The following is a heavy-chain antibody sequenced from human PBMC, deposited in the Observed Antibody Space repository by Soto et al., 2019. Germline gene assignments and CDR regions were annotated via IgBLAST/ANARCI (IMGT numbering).Heavy chain of an antibody. J-gene: IGHJ4*02. Sequence: PSETLSLTCAVYGGSFRGYYWSWIRQPPGKGLEWIGEINHSGSTNYNPSLKSRVTISVDTSKNQFSLTLSSVTAADTAVYYCARRGYSSLTWGQGTLVNVSS. V-gene: IGHV4-34*01. D-gene: IGHD6-13*01. CDR3: ARRGYSSLT. CDR1: GGSFRGYY. CDR2: INHSGST.